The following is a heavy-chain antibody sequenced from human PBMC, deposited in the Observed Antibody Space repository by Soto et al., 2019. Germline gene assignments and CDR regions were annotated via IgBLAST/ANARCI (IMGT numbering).Heavy chain of an antibody. J-gene: IGHJ4*02. CDR3: ARNGGAHYDSSGYHYALDY. V-gene: IGHV5-10-1*01. D-gene: IGHD3-22*01. CDR1: GYSFRNNW. Sequence: PGESLKISCXGSGYSFRNNWITWVRQMPGKGLEWMGRIDLTDSYTSYSPSFQGHVSFSADTSINTAYLQWSSLRASDTAMYYCARNGGAHYDSSGYHYALDYWGQGTPVTVSS. CDR2: IDLTDSYT.